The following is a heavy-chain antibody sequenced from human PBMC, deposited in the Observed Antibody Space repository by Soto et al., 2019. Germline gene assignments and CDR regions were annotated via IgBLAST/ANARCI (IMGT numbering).Heavy chain of an antibody. CDR1: GGSISSGDYY. V-gene: IGHV4-61*08. Sequence: PSETLSLTCTVSGGSISSGDYYWSWIRQPPGKGLEWIGYIYYSGSTNYNPSLKSRVTISVDTSKNQFSLKLSSVTAADTAVYYCARGGPDYGDDYWGQGTLVTVSS. D-gene: IGHD4-17*01. J-gene: IGHJ4*02. CDR3: ARGGPDYGDDY. CDR2: IYYSGST.